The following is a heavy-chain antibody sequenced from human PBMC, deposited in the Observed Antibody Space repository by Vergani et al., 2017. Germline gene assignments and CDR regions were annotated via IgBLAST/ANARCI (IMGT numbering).Heavy chain of an antibody. D-gene: IGHD3-16*01. CDR2: IGTAGDT. Sequence: EVQLVEPGGGLVQPGGSLRLSCAASGFTFSSYDMHWVRPATGKGLEWVAAIGTAGDTYYPGSVKGRFSISREIAKNSLYLQMNSLRAGDTAVYYCARALRDGGAFDIWGQGTMVTVSS. CDR1: GFTFSSYD. CDR3: ARALRDGGAFDI. J-gene: IGHJ3*02. V-gene: IGHV3-13*01.